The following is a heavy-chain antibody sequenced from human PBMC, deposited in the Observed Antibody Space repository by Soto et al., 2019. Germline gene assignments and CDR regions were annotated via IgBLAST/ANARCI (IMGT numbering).Heavy chain of an antibody. CDR1: EATSSSYA. CDR2: IIPIFGTA. V-gene: IGHV1-69*01. CDR3: ARVVVRGVPNWFDP. D-gene: IGHD3-10*01. Sequence: QVQLVQLGAELKKPGPRVKVSSRVLEATSSSYALSWVRQAPGKGLGWMGGIIPIFGTANYAQKFQGRVTITADESTSTAYMELSSLRSEDTAVYYCARVVVRGVPNWFDPWGQGTLVTVSS. J-gene: IGHJ5*02.